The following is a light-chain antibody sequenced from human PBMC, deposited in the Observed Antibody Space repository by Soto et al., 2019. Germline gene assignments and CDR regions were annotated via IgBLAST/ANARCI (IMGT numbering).Light chain of an antibody. J-gene: IGLJ1*01. CDR1: SSDVGAYTF. V-gene: IGLV2-14*03. Sequence: SALTQPASVSGSPGQSITISCTGTSSDVGAYTFVSWYQQHPDKVPKLMIFDVSSRPSGVSDRFSGSKSGNTASLTISGLQPEDEADYYCSSYTSSSTHVLGSGTKLTVL. CDR2: DVS. CDR3: SSYTSSSTHV.